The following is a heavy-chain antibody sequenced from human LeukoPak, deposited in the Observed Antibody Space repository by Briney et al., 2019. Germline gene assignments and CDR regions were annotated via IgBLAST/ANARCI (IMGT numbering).Heavy chain of an antibody. J-gene: IGHJ4*02. CDR2: IWHDGSHK. CDR1: AFPFSSYG. CDR3: ASGVYSSGWYLDY. D-gene: IGHD6-19*01. Sequence: PGGSLRLSCAASAFPFSSYGMPWVRQAPGKGLEWVAAIWHDGSHKYYADSVTGRFTISRDNSKNTLYLQMNSLRAEDTAIYYCASGVYSSGWYLDYWGQGTLVTVSS. V-gene: IGHV3-33*01.